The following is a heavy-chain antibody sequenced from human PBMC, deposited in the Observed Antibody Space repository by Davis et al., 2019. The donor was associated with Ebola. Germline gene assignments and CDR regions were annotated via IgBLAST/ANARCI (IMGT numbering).Heavy chain of an antibody. CDR1: GGSISSSSYY. Sequence: SETLSLTCTVSGGSISSSSYYWSWIRQPPGKGLEWIGYIYYSGSTNYNPSLKSRVTISVDTSKNQFSLKLSSVTAADTAVYYCARLSGSYPFDYWGQGTLVTVSS. V-gene: IGHV4-61*05. CDR2: IYYSGST. CDR3: ARLSGSYPFDY. D-gene: IGHD1-26*01. J-gene: IGHJ4*02.